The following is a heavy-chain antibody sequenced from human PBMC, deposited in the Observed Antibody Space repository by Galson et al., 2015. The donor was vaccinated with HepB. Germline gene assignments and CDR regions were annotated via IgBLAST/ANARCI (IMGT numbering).Heavy chain of an antibody. D-gene: IGHD3-10*01. V-gene: IGHV1-3*01. J-gene: IGHJ4*02. Sequence: SVKVSCKASGYTFTSYAMHWVRQAPGQRLEWMGWINAGNGNTKYSQKFQGRVIITRDTSASTAYMELSSLRSEDTAVYYCARDRSGSYHGSGRYSYYFDYWGQGTLVTVSS. CDR2: INAGNGNT. CDR1: GYTFTSYA. CDR3: ARDRSGSYHGSGRYSYYFDY.